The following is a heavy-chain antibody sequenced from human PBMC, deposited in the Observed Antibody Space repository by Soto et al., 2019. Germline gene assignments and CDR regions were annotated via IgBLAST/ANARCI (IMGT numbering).Heavy chain of an antibody. CDR2: IYYSGST. Sequence: SETLSLTCTVSGGSISSYYWSWIRQPPGKGLEWIGYIYYSGSTNYNPSLKSRVTISVDTSKNQFSLKLSSVTAADTAVHYCARAGCYGSGSCYNVFWFDPWGQGTLVTVSS. J-gene: IGHJ5*02. D-gene: IGHD3-10*01. CDR1: GGSISSYY. V-gene: IGHV4-59*01. CDR3: ARAGCYGSGSCYNVFWFDP.